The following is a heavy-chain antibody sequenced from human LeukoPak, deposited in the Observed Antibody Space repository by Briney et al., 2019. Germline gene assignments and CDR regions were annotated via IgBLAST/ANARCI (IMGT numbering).Heavy chain of an antibody. CDR3: ARANYYYDSSGYYYNYYFDS. Sequence: SQALSLTCGVSGDSSSSGSFAWSWIRQPPGKGLEWIGYIYRSGTTHYNPSLKSRVTISADRSKNQFSLRLSSMTAADTAVYYCARANYYYDSSGYYYNYYFDSWGQGALVTVSS. CDR2: IYRSGTT. V-gene: IGHV4-30-2*01. CDR1: GDSSSSGSFA. J-gene: IGHJ4*02. D-gene: IGHD3-22*01.